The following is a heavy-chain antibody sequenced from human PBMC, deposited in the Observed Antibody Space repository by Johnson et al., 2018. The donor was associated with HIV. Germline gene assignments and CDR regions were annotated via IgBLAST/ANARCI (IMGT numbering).Heavy chain of an antibody. Sequence: QMQLVESGGGVVQPGRSLRLSCIASGFTFSSYGMHWVRQAPGKGLQWVALLSYDGSNEYYADSVQGRFTISRDNYKNTLYLNMNNLTVEDTAVYHCARDNIVLMVGGAFDIWGQGTMVTVSS. D-gene: IGHD2-8*01. CDR3: ARDNIVLMVGGAFDI. CDR2: LSYDGSNE. CDR1: GFTFSSYG. V-gene: IGHV3-30*03. J-gene: IGHJ3*02.